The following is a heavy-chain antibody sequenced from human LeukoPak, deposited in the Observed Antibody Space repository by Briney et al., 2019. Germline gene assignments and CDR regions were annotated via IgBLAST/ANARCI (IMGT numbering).Heavy chain of an antibody. Sequence: SETLSLTCTVSGGSISSGGYYWSWIRQHPGKGLEWIGYIYYSGSTYYNPSLKSRVTISVDTSRNQFSLKLSSVTAADTAVYYCARGGPGIAVAGGYYFDYWGQGTLVTVSS. CDR1: GGSISSGGYY. CDR3: ARGGPGIAVAGGYYFDY. J-gene: IGHJ4*02. CDR2: IYYSGST. V-gene: IGHV4-31*03. D-gene: IGHD6-19*01.